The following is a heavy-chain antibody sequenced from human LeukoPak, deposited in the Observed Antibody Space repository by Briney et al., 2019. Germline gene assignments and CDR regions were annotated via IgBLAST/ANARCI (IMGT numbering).Heavy chain of an antibody. Sequence: SETLSLTCAVSGYSISSGYYWGWIRQPPGKGLEWIGSIYHSGSTYYNPSLKSRVTISVDTSKNQFSLKLSSVTAADTAVYYCARTMVGPGGFDYWGQGTLVTVSS. D-gene: IGHD4/OR15-4a*01. CDR1: GYSISSGYY. CDR3: ARTMVGPGGFDY. CDR2: IYHSGST. J-gene: IGHJ4*02. V-gene: IGHV4-38-2*01.